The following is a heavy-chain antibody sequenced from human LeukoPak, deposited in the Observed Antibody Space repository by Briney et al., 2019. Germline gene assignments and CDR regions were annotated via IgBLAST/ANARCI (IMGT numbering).Heavy chain of an antibody. J-gene: IGHJ4*02. D-gene: IGHD2-15*01. Sequence: GASVKVSCKVSGYTLTELSMHWVRQAPGKGLEWMGGFDPEDGETIYAQKFQGRVTMTEDTSTDTAYMELSSLRSEDTAVYYYATEGRSVVVAARVFDYWGQGTLVTVSS. CDR1: GYTLTELS. V-gene: IGHV1-24*01. CDR3: ATEGRSVVVAARVFDY. CDR2: FDPEDGET.